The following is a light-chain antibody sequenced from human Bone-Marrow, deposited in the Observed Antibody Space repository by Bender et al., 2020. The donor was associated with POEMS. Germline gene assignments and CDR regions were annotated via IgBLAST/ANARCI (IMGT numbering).Light chain of an antibody. CDR2: HDV. CDR3: QVCDGSNENWG. J-gene: IGLJ3*02. V-gene: IGLV3-21*02. CDR1: NIGTMS. Sequence: SYVLTQPPSVSVAPGETARITCGGSNIGTMSVHWYQQKPGQAPLVVAYHDVDRPSGMPERFSDSNSGNTAPLSISRVEAGDEADYYCQVCDGSNENWGFGGGTKLTVL.